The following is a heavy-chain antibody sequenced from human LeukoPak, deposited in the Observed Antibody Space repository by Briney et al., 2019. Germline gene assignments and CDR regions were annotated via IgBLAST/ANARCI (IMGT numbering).Heavy chain of an antibody. CDR3: ARAASIDAGPYLIDS. J-gene: IGHJ5*01. CDR2: INTKTARN. D-gene: IGHD6-6*01. CDR1: GHTPTDYY. Sequence: ASGSASCKPAGHTPTDYYIHWVRRAPGQGLEWVGWINTKTARNSIARKVQGRVTRTSGPTITTVNMDIAELTSDDTAIYVCARAASIDAGPYLIDSWGQGTLVTVTS. V-gene: IGHV1-2*02.